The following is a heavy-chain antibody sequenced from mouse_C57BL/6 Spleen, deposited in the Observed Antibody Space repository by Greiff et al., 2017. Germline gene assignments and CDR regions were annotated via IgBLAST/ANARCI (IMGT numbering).Heavy chain of an antibody. CDR1: GYTFTSYW. CDR2: IYPGSGST. CDR3: ARWGGSSFINYAMDY. J-gene: IGHJ4*01. D-gene: IGHD1-1*01. V-gene: IGHV1-55*01. Sequence: QVQLQQPGAELVKPGASVKMSCKASGYTFTSYWITWVKQRPGQGLEWIGDIYPGSGSTNYNEKFKSKATPTVDTSSSTDYMPLSSLTSEDSAVYDCARWGGSSFINYAMDYWGQGTSVTVSA.